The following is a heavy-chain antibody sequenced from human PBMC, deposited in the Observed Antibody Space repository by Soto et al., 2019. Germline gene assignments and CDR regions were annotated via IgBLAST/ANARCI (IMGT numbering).Heavy chain of an antibody. CDR2: VSPPFRTS. J-gene: IGHJ6*02. D-gene: IGHD3-10*01. V-gene: IGHV1-69*01. Sequence: QVQLVQSGAEVKKPGSSVKVSCKTSGVSFNNNGIGWVRPAPGHGLEWMGGVSPPFRTSNYARKFQGRISINSDASTGTVNMELSSLTSEDTAQYYCARVLYYGSGRYSPYGMDVWGQGTTVTVSS. CDR1: GVSFNNNG. CDR3: ARVLYYGSGRYSPYGMDV.